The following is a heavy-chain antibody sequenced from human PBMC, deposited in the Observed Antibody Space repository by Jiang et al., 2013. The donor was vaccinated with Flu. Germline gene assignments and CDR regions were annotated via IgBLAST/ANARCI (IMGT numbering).Heavy chain of an antibody. CDR3: TAWLDGRVY. CDR2: SKHKTKTYTT. D-gene: IGHD6-19*01. J-gene: IGHJ4*02. CDR1: GFTFSDHD. V-gene: IGHV3-72*01. Sequence: ASGFTFSDHDMDWVRQAPGKGLEWLGRSKHKTKTYTTEYAASVEVRFTMSRDDSQSSLSLQMNSLKTEDTAVYYCTAWLDGRVYWGQGTLVTVSS.